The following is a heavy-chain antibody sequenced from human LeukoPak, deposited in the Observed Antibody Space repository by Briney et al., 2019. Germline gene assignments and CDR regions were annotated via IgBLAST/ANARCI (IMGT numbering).Heavy chain of an antibody. J-gene: IGHJ6*04. V-gene: IGHV3-30*04. D-gene: IGHD3-3*02. CDR3: AGELASYYYYYGMDV. CDR1: GFTFSSYA. CDR2: ISYDGSNK. Sequence: PGRSLRLSCAASGFTFSSYAMHWVRQAPGKGLEWVAVISYDGSNKYYADSVKGRFTISRDNSKNTLYLQMNSQRAEDTAVYYCAGELASYYYYYGMDVWGKGTTVTVSS.